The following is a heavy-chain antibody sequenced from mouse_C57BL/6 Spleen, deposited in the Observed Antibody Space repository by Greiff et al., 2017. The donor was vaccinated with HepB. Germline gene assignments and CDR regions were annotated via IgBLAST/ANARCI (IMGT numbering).Heavy chain of an antibody. CDR2: ISSGSSTI. J-gene: IGHJ2*01. Sequence: EVMLVESGGGLVKPGGSLKLSCAASGFTFSDYGMHWVRQAPEKGLEWVAYISSGSSTIYYADTVKGRFTISRDNAKNTLFLQMTSLRSEDTAMYYCARGLYYYGSSFDYWGQGTTLTVSS. D-gene: IGHD1-1*01. CDR3: ARGLYYYGSSFDY. V-gene: IGHV5-17*01. CDR1: GFTFSDYG.